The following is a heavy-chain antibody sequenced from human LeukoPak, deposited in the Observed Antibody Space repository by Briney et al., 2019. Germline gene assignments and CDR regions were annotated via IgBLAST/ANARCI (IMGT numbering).Heavy chain of an antibody. CDR1: GGSISSGAYY. CDR2: IYYSGST. D-gene: IGHD3-9*01. J-gene: IGHJ4*02. V-gene: IGHV4-30-4*01. Sequence: PSQTLSLTCTASGGSISSGAYYWSWIRQPPCKGLEWIGYIYYSGSTYYNPSLKSRVTISVDTSKNQFSLKLSSVTAADTAVYYCARVYYDILTGYYKGYYFDYWGQGTLVTVSS. CDR3: ARVYYDILTGYYKGYYFDY.